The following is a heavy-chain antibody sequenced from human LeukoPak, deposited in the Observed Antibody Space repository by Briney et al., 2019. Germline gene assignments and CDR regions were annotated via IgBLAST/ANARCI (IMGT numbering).Heavy chain of an antibody. CDR2: ISSSGSII. CDR3: ARVWGLAVAGGEIEY. Sequence: GGSLRLSCASSGFAFSDYEMNWVRQAPGKGLEWVSYISSSGSIIYYADSVKGRFTISRDNAKSSLYLQMNSLRDEDTAVYYCARVWGLAVAGGEIEYWGQGTLVTVSS. D-gene: IGHD6-13*01. CDR1: GFAFSDYE. V-gene: IGHV3-48*03. J-gene: IGHJ4*02.